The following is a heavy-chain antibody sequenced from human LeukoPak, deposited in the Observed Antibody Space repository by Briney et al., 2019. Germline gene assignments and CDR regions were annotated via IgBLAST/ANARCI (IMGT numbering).Heavy chain of an antibody. J-gene: IGHJ6*02. CDR1: GFTFDEYA. Sequence: PGGSLRLSCAASGFTFDEYAMHWVRQTPGKGLDWVSLISGDGGIIYYADSVKGRFTISRDNSRNSLYLQMNSLRTEDTALYFCAKEGHEGASVPPRRPQNTYYHATDVWGQGTTVTVSS. CDR3: AKEGHEGASVPPRRPQNTYYHATDV. D-gene: IGHD6-6*01. CDR2: ISGDGGII. V-gene: IGHV3-43*02.